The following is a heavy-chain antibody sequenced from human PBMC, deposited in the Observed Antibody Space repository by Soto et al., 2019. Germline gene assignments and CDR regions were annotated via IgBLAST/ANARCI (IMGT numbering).Heavy chain of an antibody. V-gene: IGHV4-59*01. Sequence: QVLLQESGPGLVKPSETLSLTCTGSGGSLTNFYWGWVRQPPGKGLEWIGYVHAIGTTNYNSSLRSRVSISVDTSRNQFSLKLSSVIAADTAVYYCARAPAMYNSSSGCFDSWGQGTLVTVSS. CDR2: VHAIGTT. CDR3: ARAPAMYNSSSGCFDS. CDR1: GGSLTNFY. J-gene: IGHJ4*02. D-gene: IGHD3-22*01.